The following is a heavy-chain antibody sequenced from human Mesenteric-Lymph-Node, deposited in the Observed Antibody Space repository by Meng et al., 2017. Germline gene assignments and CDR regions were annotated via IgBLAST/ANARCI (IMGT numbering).Heavy chain of an antibody. D-gene: IGHD3-22*01. CDR1: GFSFSRHW. Sequence: GESLKISCEASGFSFSRHWMSWVRQAPGKGLEWVANIKPDGSEGYYLDSVKGRFTISKDNAQNSLYLQMIRLRAEDTAVYYCARDPFENSGHYYFGAFDIWGQGTVVTVSS. J-gene: IGHJ3*02. CDR3: ARDPFENSGHYYFGAFDI. V-gene: IGHV3-7*01. CDR2: IKPDGSEG.